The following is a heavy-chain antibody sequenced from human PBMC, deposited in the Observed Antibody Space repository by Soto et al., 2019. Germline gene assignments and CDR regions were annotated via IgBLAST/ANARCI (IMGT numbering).Heavy chain of an antibody. D-gene: IGHD3-9*01. CDR3: ARAYYDVLGSDSVAHGVDV. V-gene: IGHV4-34*01. CDR2: INHIGTT. CDR1: GGSFSGYY. J-gene: IGHJ3*01. Sequence: QVQLQQWGAGLLKPLETLSLTCVVYGGSFSGYYWTWIRQPPGKGLEWIGEINHIGTTNYNPSLGSRVTISADTSTNQVSLRLTSVTAADTAVYYCARAYYDVLGSDSVAHGVDVWGQGTMVIVSS.